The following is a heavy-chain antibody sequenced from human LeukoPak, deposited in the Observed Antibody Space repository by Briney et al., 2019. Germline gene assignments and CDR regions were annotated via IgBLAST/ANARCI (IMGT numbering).Heavy chain of an antibody. Sequence: GGSLRLSCAASGFTFSSYEMNWVRQAPGKGLEWVALMWFDGSIEYYADSVRGRFTISRDNSKNTLYLQMNSLRAEDTAVYYCARDYGGNSFAFDFWGQGTMVTVSS. V-gene: IGHV3-33*08. CDR3: ARDYGGNSFAFDF. CDR1: GFTFSSYE. CDR2: MWFDGSIE. D-gene: IGHD4-23*01. J-gene: IGHJ3*01.